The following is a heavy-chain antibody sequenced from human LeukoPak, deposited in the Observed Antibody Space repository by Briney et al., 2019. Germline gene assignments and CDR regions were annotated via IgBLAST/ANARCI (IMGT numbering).Heavy chain of an antibody. V-gene: IGHV4-61*01. CDR2: VHYTGDT. CDR1: GGSVSSGSYY. J-gene: IGHJ4*02. Sequence: SETLSLTCTVSGGSVSSGSYYWSWIRQPPGKGLEWFGYVHYTGDTNYNPSLKSRITISVDTSKNQFSLRLSSVTAADTAVYYCAREGGSSHYFDSWGQGTRVTVSS. D-gene: IGHD6-13*01. CDR3: AREGGSSHYFDS.